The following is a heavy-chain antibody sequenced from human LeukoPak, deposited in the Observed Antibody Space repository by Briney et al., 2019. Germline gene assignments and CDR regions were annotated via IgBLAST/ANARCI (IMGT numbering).Heavy chain of an antibody. CDR2: IWYDGNNK. V-gene: IGHV3-33*01. CDR1: GFTFSSYG. Sequence: PGRSLRLSCAASGFTFSSYGMHWVRQAPGKGLEWVAVIWYDGNNKYYADSVKGRFTISRDNSKSTLYLQMNSLRAEDTAVYYCARGSPFYDSSTYYEYYWGQGTLVTVSS. D-gene: IGHD3-22*01. J-gene: IGHJ4*02. CDR3: ARGSPFYDSSTYYEYY.